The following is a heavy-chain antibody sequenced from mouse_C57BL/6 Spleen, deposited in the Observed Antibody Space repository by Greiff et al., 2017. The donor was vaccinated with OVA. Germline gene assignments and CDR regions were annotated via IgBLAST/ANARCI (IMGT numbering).Heavy chain of an antibody. CDR2: IDPSDSYT. D-gene: IGHD3-2*02. V-gene: IGHV1-69*01. CDR3: AQTAQATPYFDY. CDR1: GYTFTSYW. J-gene: IGHJ2*01. Sequence: VQLQQPGAELVMPGASVKLSCKASGYTFTSYWMHWVKQRPGQGLEWIGEIDPSDSYTNYNQKFKGKSTLTVDKSSSTAYMQLSSLTSEDSAVYYCAQTAQATPYFDYWGQGTTLTVSS.